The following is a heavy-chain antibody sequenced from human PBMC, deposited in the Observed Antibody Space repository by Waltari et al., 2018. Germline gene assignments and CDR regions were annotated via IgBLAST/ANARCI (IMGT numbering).Heavy chain of an antibody. V-gene: IGHV4-59*01. CDR3: ARGSHDTRGALVY. Sequence: QVQLQESGPGLVKPSETLSLTCTVSGGSISSYYWSWIRQPPGTGLEWIGYIYYSGSTNYNPSLKSRVTISVDTSKNQFSLKLSSVTAADTAVYYCARGSHDTRGALVYWGQGTLVTVSS. CDR1: GGSISSYY. CDR2: IYYSGST. D-gene: IGHD2-8*02. J-gene: IGHJ4*02.